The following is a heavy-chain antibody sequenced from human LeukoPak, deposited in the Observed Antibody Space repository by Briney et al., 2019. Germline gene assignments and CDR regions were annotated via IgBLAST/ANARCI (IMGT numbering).Heavy chain of an antibody. CDR3: ARGVGYCSSTSCYYLGFYFDY. D-gene: IGHD2-2*01. CDR2: ISAYNGNT. V-gene: IGHV1-18*01. CDR1: GYTFTSYG. Sequence: GASVKVSCKASGYTFTSYGISWLRQAPGQGLEWMGWISAYNGNTNYAQKLQGRVTMTTDTSTSTAYMELRSLRSDDTAVYYCARGVGYCSSTSCYYLGFYFDYWGQGTLVTVSS. J-gene: IGHJ4*02.